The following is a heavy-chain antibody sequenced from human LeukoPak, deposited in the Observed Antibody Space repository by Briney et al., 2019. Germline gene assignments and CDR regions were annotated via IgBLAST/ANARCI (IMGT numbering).Heavy chain of an antibody. V-gene: IGHV3-21*04. J-gene: IGHJ4*02. CDR1: GFTFSSYS. CDR2: ITSSSSI. Sequence: GGSLRLSCAASGFTFSSYSMNWVRQAPGKGLEWVSSITSSSSIYYADSVKGRFTISRDNAKNSLYLQMNSLRAEDTAVYYCAKDSALNDYWGQGTLVTVSS. CDR3: AKDSALNDY.